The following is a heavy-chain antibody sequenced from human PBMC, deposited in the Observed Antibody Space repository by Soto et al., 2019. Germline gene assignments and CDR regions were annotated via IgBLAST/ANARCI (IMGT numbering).Heavy chain of an antibody. J-gene: IGHJ4*02. D-gene: IGHD6-19*01. Sequence: GSLRLSCVASGFTFSDYSVSWVRQAPGKGLEWLSSISSSSTFTHYADSVKGRFTISRDNAKNSLYLQMNSLRAEDTAVYYGAAPYSTGHRLLGYWGQGTLVTVSS. CDR2: ISSSSTFT. V-gene: IGHV3-21*01. CDR1: GFTFSDYS. CDR3: AAPYSTGHRLLGY.